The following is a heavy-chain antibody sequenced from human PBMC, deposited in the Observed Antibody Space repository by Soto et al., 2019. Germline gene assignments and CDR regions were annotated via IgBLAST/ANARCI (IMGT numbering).Heavy chain of an antibody. J-gene: IGHJ4*02. D-gene: IGHD3-3*01. V-gene: IGHV4-61*01. CDR3: ARDFAYFDS. Sequence: ASETLSLTCTVSGGSLKSGSYSWSWIRQPPGKGLEWIGYVYHTGRTSYNPSLESRVSISMDTSKNQFSLNLDSVTAADTAVYFCARDFAYFDSWGQGTLVTVSS. CDR2: VYHTGRT. CDR1: GGSLKSGSYS.